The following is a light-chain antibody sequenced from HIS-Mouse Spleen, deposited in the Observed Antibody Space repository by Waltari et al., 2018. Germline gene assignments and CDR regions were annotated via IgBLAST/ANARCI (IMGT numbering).Light chain of an antibody. V-gene: IGLV3-25*03. CDR3: QSADSSGTYWV. J-gene: IGLJ3*02. CDR2: KDR. CDR1: ALPKQY. Sequence: SYELTQPPSVSVSPGQTARTTCSGDALPKQYAYWYQQKPGQAPVLGLYKDRERPSGIPERFSGSSSGTTVTLTISGVQAEDEADYYCQSADSSGTYWVFGGGTKLTVL.